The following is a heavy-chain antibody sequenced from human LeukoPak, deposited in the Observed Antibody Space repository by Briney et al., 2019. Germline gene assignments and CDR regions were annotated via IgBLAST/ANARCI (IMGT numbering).Heavy chain of an antibody. CDR3: ARGYRENYYYYYYLDV. CDR2: IYYSGST. V-gene: IGHV4-30-4*08. CDR1: GDSIITGDYS. J-gene: IGHJ6*03. Sequence: SETLSLTCTVSGDSIITGDYSWRWIRQPPGKGLEWIGYIYYSGSTYYNPSLKSRVTISVDTSKNPFSLKLSSVTAADTAVYYCARGYRENYYYYYYLDVWGKGTTVTVSS. D-gene: IGHD4-11*01.